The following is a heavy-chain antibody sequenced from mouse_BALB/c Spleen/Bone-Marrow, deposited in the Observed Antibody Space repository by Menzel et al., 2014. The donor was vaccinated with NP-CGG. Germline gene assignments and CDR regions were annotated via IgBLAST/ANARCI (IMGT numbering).Heavy chain of an antibody. Sequence: QVQLQQSGAELAKPGASVKMSCKASGYTFTVYWIHWVKQRPGQGLEWIGYINPSTAYTEYNQKFKDKATLTADKSSTTAYMQLSSLTSEDSAAYYCALTTATPFAYWGQGTLVTVS. CDR1: GYTFTVYW. J-gene: IGHJ3*01. CDR2: INPSTAYT. V-gene: IGHV1-7*01. CDR3: ALTTATPFAY. D-gene: IGHD1-2*01.